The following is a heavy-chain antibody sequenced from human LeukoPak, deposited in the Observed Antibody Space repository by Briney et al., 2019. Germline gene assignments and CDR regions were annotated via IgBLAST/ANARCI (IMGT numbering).Heavy chain of an antibody. Sequence: ASVKVSCKASGGTFSSYAISWVRQAPGQGLEWMGWINPNSGGTNYAQKFQGRVTMTRDTSISTAYMELSRLRSDDTAVYYCARDDSSGYRSLADYWGQGTLVTVSS. CDR1: GGTFSSYA. J-gene: IGHJ4*02. CDR2: INPNSGGT. V-gene: IGHV1-2*02. D-gene: IGHD3-22*01. CDR3: ARDDSSGYRSLADY.